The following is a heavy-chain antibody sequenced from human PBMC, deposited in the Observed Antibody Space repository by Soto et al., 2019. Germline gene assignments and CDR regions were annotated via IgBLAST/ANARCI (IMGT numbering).Heavy chain of an antibody. CDR2: IYPSDSTV. CDR1: GYTFANYW. Sequence: PGESLKISCQSSGYTFANYWIVWVRQMPGKGLEWMGIIYPSDSTVKYSPSVQGQVTMSVDKSISTAYLQWSSLRDEDTAMYYCARDAIGDATNWFDPWGQGTLVTVSS. J-gene: IGHJ5*02. CDR3: ARDAIGDATNWFDP. V-gene: IGHV5-51*01.